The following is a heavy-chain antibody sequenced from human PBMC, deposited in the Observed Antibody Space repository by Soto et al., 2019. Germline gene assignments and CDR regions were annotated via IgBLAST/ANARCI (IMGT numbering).Heavy chain of an antibody. CDR3: ARVFSYYYDSSGYLDYYYYGMDV. CDR1: GGTFSSYA. Sequence: RASVKVSCKASGGTFSSYAISWVRQAPGQGLEWMGGIIPIFGTANYAQKFQGRVTITADESTSTAYMELSSLRSEDTAVYYCARVFSYYYDSSGYLDYYYYGMDVWGQGTTVTVSS. J-gene: IGHJ6*02. D-gene: IGHD3-22*01. CDR2: IIPIFGTA. V-gene: IGHV1-69*13.